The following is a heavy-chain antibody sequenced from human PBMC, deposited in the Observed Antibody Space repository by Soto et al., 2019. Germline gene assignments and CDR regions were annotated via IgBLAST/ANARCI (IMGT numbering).Heavy chain of an antibody. CDR1: GGTFSSYA. V-gene: IGHV1-69*13. CDR3: ARTHIVVVTATLTYGMDV. D-gene: IGHD2-21*02. Sequence: SVKVSCKASGGTFSSYAISWARQAPGQGLEWMGGIIPIFGTANYAQKFQGRVTITADESTSTAYMELSSLRSEDTAVYYCARTHIVVVTATLTYGMDVWGQGTTVAVSS. J-gene: IGHJ6*02. CDR2: IIPIFGTA.